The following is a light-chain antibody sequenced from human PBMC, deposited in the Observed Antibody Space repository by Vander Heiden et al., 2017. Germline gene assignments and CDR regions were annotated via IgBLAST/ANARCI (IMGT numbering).Light chain of an antibody. CDR3: QSYDSSNHAV. CDR1: SGSIASNY. CDR2: EDN. V-gene: IGLV6-57*01. J-gene: IGLJ7*01. Sequence: NFMLPQPHSVSKSPGKTVTISCTRSSGSIASNYVQWYQQRPGISPTTVIYEDNQRPSEVPDRFSGSIDSSSNSASLSISGLKTEDEADYYCQSYDSSNHAVFGGGTKLTVL.